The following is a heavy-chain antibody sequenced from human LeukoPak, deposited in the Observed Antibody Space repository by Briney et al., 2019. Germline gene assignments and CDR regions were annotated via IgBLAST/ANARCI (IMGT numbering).Heavy chain of an antibody. CDR2: ISSSGSTI. CDR3: AKDRLGALLYFDS. J-gene: IGHJ4*02. CDR1: GFTFSDYY. V-gene: IGHV3-11*01. Sequence: PGGSLRLSCAASGFTFSDYYMSWIRQAPGKGLDWVSYISSSGSTIYYADSVKGRFTISRDNAKNSLYLQMNSLRAEDTAVYSCAKDRLGALLYFDSWGQGTLVTVSS. D-gene: IGHD1-26*01.